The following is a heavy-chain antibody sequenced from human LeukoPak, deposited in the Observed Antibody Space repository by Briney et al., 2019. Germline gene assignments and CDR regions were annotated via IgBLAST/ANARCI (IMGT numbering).Heavy chain of an antibody. CDR2: INNDGSTT. Sequence: PGGSLGLSCAASGFTFSEAWMHWVRQAPGKGLVWVSRINNDGSTTRYADSVKGRFTISRDNAKNTLYLQMNSLRAEDTAVYYCARVSGPGMNEYFHLWGQGTLVTVSS. CDR1: GFTFSEAW. CDR3: ARVSGPGMNEYFHL. D-gene: IGHD3-10*01. V-gene: IGHV3-74*01. J-gene: IGHJ1*01.